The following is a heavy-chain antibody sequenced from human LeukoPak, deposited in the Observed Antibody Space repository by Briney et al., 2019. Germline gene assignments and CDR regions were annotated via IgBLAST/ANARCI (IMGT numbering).Heavy chain of an antibody. D-gene: IGHD2-8*01. Sequence: GGSLRLSCAASGFTFSDYWMHWVRQAPGKGLVWVSRISSDGSRVTYADSVKGRFTISRDNAKNTLYLQMNSLRAEDTAVYYCARDSVSPSFDYWGQGTLVTVSS. CDR3: ARDSVSPSFDY. J-gene: IGHJ4*02. CDR2: ISSDGSRV. V-gene: IGHV3-74*01. CDR1: GFTFSDYW.